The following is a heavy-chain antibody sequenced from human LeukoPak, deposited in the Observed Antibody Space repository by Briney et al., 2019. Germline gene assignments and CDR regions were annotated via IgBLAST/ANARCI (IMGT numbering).Heavy chain of an antibody. CDR2: INHSGST. V-gene: IGHV4-34*01. CDR3: ASTGLYSGYDFYYYYGMDV. CDR1: GGSISSYY. Sequence: SETLSLTCTVSGGSISSYYWSWIRQPPGKGLEWIGEINHSGSTNYNPSLKSRVTISVDTSKNQFSLKLSSVTAADTAVYYCASTGLYSGYDFYYYYGMDVWGQGTTVTVSS. J-gene: IGHJ6*02. D-gene: IGHD5-12*01.